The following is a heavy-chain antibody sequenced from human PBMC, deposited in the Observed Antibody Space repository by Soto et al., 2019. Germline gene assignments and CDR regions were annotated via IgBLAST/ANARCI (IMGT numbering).Heavy chain of an antibody. D-gene: IGHD3-22*01. CDR1: GGTFSSYA. J-gene: IGHJ3*02. V-gene: IGHV1-69*06. CDR2: IIPIFGTA. CDR3: ARDRAEYYYDSSGSTDAFDI. Sequence: SVKVSCKASGGTFSSYAIRWVQQAPGQGLEWMGGIIPIFGTANYAQKFQGRVTITADKSTSTAYMELSSLRSEDTAVYYCARDRAEYYYDSSGSTDAFDIWGQGTMVTVS.